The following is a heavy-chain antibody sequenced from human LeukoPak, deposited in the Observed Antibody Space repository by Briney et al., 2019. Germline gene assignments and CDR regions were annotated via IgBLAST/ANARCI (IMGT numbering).Heavy chain of an antibody. D-gene: IGHD2-21*02. CDR2: INYSGST. CDR3: ARHGDLLSPFQT. CDR1: GGSISSTSYY. Sequence: PAETLSLTCTVSGGSISSTSYYWGWIRQPPGKGLEWIGTINYSGSTYYDPPLKSRVTISVDTSKNQISLKLNSVTAADTAMYYCARHGDLLSPFQTWGEGTLVTVSS. J-gene: IGHJ5*02. V-gene: IGHV4-39*01.